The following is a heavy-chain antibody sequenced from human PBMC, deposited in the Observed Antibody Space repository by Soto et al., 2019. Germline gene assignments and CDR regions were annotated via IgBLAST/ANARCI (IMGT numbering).Heavy chain of an antibody. J-gene: IGHJ4*02. CDR3: ARDEAGYITVFGVVIYY. Sequence: QVQLVESGGGVVQPGRSLRLSCAASGFTFSSYAMHWVRQAPGKGLEWVAIISYDGSNKYYTDSVKGRFTISRDNTKNTLYLQMNRLRAEDTAMYYCARDEAGYITVFGVVIYYWGQGTLVTVSS. CDR1: GFTFSSYA. CDR2: ISYDGSNK. D-gene: IGHD3-3*01. V-gene: IGHV3-30-3*01.